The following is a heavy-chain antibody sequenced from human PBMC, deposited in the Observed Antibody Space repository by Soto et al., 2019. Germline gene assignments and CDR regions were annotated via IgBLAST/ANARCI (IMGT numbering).Heavy chain of an antibody. V-gene: IGHV4-39*01. CDR1: GVSIHNSHSF. CDR2: VYHNGGA. J-gene: IGHJ5*01. Sequence: ETLSLTCTVSGVSIHNSHSFWAWIRQPPGKGLQFIASVYHNGGAHYNSSLKSRVTISVDTANNQVSLRMRSLTAADTAFYYCGRVVEGATRHTDPDSWGQGILVTVLL. D-gene: IGHD2-21*01. CDR3: GRVVEGATRHTDPDS.